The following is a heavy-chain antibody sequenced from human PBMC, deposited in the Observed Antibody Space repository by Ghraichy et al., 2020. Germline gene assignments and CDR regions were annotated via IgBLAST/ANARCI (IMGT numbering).Heavy chain of an antibody. Sequence: SETLSLTCTVSGGSISSSSYYWGWIRQPPGKGLEWIGSIYYSGSTYYNSTQKSRVTISVDTSKNQCSLKLSSVTAADTAVYYCARHSLLSQWLDWYFDLWGRGTLVTVSS. CDR3: ARHSLLSQWLDWYFDL. J-gene: IGHJ2*01. CDR2: IYYSGST. D-gene: IGHD6-19*01. V-gene: IGHV4-39*01. CDR1: GGSISSSSYY.